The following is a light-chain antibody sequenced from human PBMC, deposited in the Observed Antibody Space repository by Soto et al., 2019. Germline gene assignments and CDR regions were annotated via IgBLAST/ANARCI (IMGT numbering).Light chain of an antibody. V-gene: IGLV2-14*01. Sequence: QSALTQPASVSGSPGQSITISCTGTSSDVGAYNYASWYQQYPGEAPKVIIYDFSHRPAGVSNRFSGSKSGNTASLTISGLQTQDEADYYCSSYTSATTYVFGTGTKVTVL. J-gene: IGLJ1*01. CDR1: SSDVGAYNY. CDR2: DFS. CDR3: SSYTSATTYV.